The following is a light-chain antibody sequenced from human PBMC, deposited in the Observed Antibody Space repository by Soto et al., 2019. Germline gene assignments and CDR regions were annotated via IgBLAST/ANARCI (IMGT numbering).Light chain of an antibody. CDR1: QTVGNKY. V-gene: IGKV3-20*01. Sequence: EVVLTQSPGTLSLSPGERATLSCRASQTVGNKYLAWYQQKPGQAPRLLIFGSSDRATGIPDRFSGSGSGTDFTLTITRLEPEDFAVYYCQQYGSSPPYTFGQGTKLEI. CDR2: GSS. CDR3: QQYGSSPPYT. J-gene: IGKJ2*01.